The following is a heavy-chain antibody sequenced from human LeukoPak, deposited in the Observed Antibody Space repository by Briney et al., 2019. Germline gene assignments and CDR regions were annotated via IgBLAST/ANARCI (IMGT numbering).Heavy chain of an antibody. V-gene: IGHV4-59*01. CDR3: ARASIVVGADFDY. J-gene: IGHJ4*02. CDR1: GGSISRYY. Sequence: SETLSLTCSVSGGSISRYYWTWIRQPPGKGLEWIGYIFYSGSTNYNPSLKSRVTMSVDTSKNQFSLKLRSVTAADTAVNYCARASIVVGADFDYWGQGTLVTVSS. D-gene: IGHD1-26*01. CDR2: IFYSGST.